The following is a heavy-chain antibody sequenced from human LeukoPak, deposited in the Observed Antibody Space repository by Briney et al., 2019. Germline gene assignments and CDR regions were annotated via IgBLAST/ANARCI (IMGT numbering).Heavy chain of an antibody. Sequence: GESLKISCKGSGCSFTSYWISWVRQMPGKGLEWMGRIDPSDSYTNYSPSFQGHVTISADKSISTAYLQWSSLKASDTAMYYCAIHIRGYSYGFDYWGQGTLVTVSS. D-gene: IGHD5-18*01. CDR1: GCSFTSYW. CDR2: IDPSDSYT. CDR3: AIHIRGYSYGFDY. J-gene: IGHJ4*02. V-gene: IGHV5-10-1*01.